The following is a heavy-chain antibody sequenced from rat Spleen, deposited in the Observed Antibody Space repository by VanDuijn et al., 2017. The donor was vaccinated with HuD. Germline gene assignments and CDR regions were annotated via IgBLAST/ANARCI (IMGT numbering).Heavy chain of an antibody. CDR1: GFTFSNYG. CDR2: ISYDGSTP. Sequence: EVQLVESGGDLVQPGRSLKLSCAASGFTFSNYGMAWVRQAPKKGLEWVATISYDGSTPYYRDSVKGRFTISRDNAKITLYLQMDSLRSEDTATYYCVRGYYFDCWGQGVMVTVSS. V-gene: IGHV5-29*01. J-gene: IGHJ2*01. CDR3: VRGYYFDC.